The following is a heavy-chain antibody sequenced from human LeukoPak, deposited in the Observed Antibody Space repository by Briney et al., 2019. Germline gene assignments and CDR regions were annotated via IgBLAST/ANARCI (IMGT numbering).Heavy chain of an antibody. CDR1: GGSISSSNW. Sequence: GTLSLTCAVSGGSISSSNWWSWVRQAPGKGLEWVGRIKSKTDGGTTDYAAPVKGRFTISRDDSKNTLYLQMNSLRAEDTAVYYCASFDYGDTEGNYWGQGTLVTVSS. CDR3: ASFDYGDTEGNY. D-gene: IGHD4-17*01. J-gene: IGHJ4*02. V-gene: IGHV3-15*01. CDR2: IKSKTDGGTT.